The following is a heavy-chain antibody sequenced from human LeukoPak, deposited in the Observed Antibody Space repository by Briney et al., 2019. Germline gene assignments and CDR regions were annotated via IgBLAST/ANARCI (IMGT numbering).Heavy chain of an antibody. V-gene: IGHV4-34*01. CDR1: GGSFSDYY. CDR3: ARRGGTTVVYYYYGMDV. J-gene: IGHJ6*02. D-gene: IGHD4-23*01. Sequence: PSETLSLTCAVYGGSFSDYYWSWIRQPPGKGLEWIGEINHSGSTNYNPSLKSRVTISVDTSKNQFSLKLSSVTAADTAVYYCARRGGTTVVYYYYGMDVWGQGTTVTVSS. CDR2: INHSGST.